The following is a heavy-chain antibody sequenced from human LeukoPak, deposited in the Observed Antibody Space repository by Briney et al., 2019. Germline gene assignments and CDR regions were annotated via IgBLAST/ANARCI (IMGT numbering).Heavy chain of an antibody. J-gene: IGHJ4*02. CDR2: ISSSSSYI. V-gene: IGHV3-21*01. CDR3: ARDRKNDYGGNSDDY. CDR1: GFTFSSYS. D-gene: IGHD4-23*01. Sequence: MSGRSLRLSCAASGFTFSSYSMNWVRQAPGKGLEWVSSISSSSSYIYYADSVKGRFTISRDNAKNSLHLQMNSLRAEDTAVYYCARDRKNDYGGNSDDYWGQGTLVTVSS.